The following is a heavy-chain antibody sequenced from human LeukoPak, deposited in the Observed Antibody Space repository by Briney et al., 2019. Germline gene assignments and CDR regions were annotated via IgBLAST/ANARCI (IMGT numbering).Heavy chain of an antibody. CDR2: ISGSGGNT. D-gene: IGHD2-2*01. V-gene: IGHV3-23*01. Sequence: GGSLRLSCAASGITFSSYAMSWVRQAPGKGLEWVSAISGSGGNTYYADSVKGRFTISRDNAKNSLYLQMNSLRAEDTAVYYCANHLACGSTSCPSFDYWGQGTLVTVSS. J-gene: IGHJ4*02. CDR3: ANHLACGSTSCPSFDY. CDR1: GITFSSYA.